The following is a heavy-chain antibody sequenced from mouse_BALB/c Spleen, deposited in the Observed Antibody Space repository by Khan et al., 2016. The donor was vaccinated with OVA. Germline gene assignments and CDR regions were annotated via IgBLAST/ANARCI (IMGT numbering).Heavy chain of an antibody. V-gene: IGHV1-7*01. Sequence: VQLQQSGAELAKPGASVKMSCKASGYTFINYWILWVKQRPGQGLEWIGYINPSTGYTEYNQTFKDKATFNADKSSSTAYMQMRSLTSEDSAVYYCARRGLRWDFDYWGQGTTLTVSS. D-gene: IGHD1-1*01. CDR3: ARRGLRWDFDY. CDR2: INPSTGYT. J-gene: IGHJ2*01. CDR1: GYTFINYW.